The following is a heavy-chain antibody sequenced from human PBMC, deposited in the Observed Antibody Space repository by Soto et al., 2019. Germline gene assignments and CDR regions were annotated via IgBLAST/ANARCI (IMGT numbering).Heavy chain of an antibody. CDR1: GYTFTSYS. J-gene: IGHJ6*02. CDR2: INAGNGNT. V-gene: IGHV1-3*01. Sequence: GASVKVSCKASGYTFTSYSMHWVRQAPGQRLEWMGWINAGNGNTKYSQKFQGRVTITRDTSASTAYMELSSLRSEDTAVYYCAKGLSHITIFGVAQHYGMDVWGQGTTVTVSS. CDR3: AKGLSHITIFGVAQHYGMDV. D-gene: IGHD3-3*01.